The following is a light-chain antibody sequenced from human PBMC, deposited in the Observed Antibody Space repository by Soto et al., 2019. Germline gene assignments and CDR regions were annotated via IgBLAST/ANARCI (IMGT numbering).Light chain of an antibody. CDR2: AAS. CDR3: QQNYSTPRT. V-gene: IGKV1-39*01. CDR1: QSISSS. Sequence: DIQMTQSPSSLSSSVRDRVTITCRASQSISSSLNWYQQKPGNAPKLLIYAASSLQSGVPARFSGSGSGTDFTLTISSLQPEDFATYYCQQNYSTPRTFGQGTKVEIK. J-gene: IGKJ1*01.